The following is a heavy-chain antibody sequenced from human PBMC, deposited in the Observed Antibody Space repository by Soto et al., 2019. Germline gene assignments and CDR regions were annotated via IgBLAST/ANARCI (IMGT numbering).Heavy chain of an antibody. CDR1: GGTFSSYT. CDR2: IIPILGIA. J-gene: IGHJ4*02. Sequence: QVQLVQSGAEVKKPGSSVKVSCKASGGTFSSYTISWVRQAPGQGLEWMGRIIPILGIANYAQKFQGRVTITADKXXSTAYVELSSLRSEDTAVYYCARGGEHTSLYYFDYWGQGTLVTVSS. V-gene: IGHV1-69*02. CDR3: ARGGEHTSLYYFDY. D-gene: IGHD3-16*01.